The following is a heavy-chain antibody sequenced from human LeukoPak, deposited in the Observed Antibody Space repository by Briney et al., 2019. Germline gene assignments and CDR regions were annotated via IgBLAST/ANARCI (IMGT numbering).Heavy chain of an antibody. D-gene: IGHD2-15*01. Sequence: SVKVSCKASGGTFSSYAISWVRQAPGQGLEWMGRIIPILGIANYAQKFQGRVTITADKSASTAYMELSRLRSDDTAVYYCARAVRGDCHTGTCYSWFDPWGQGTLVTVSS. CDR1: GGTFSSYA. CDR3: ARAVRGDCHTGTCYSWFDP. J-gene: IGHJ5*02. V-gene: IGHV1-69*04. CDR2: IIPILGIA.